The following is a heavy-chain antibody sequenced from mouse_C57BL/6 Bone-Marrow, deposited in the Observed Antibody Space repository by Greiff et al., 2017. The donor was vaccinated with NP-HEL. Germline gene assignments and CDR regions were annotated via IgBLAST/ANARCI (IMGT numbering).Heavy chain of an antibody. CDR2: IYIGNGYT. J-gene: IGHJ1*03. CDR1: GYTFTRYG. D-gene: IGHD2-5*01. CDR3: AREDYSNYGWYFDV. V-gene: IGHV1-58*01. Sequence: VQLQQSGAELVRPGSSVTMSCKTSGYTFTRYGINWMKQTPGQGLEWIGYIYIGNGYTEYNETFKGKATLTSDTSSSTAYMQLSSLTSEDSAIYFCAREDYSNYGWYFDVWGTGTTVTVSS.